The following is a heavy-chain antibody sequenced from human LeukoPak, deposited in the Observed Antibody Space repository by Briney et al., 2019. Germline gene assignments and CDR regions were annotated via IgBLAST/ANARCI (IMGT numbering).Heavy chain of an antibody. CDR2: IYSSGSA. CDR3: ARDVRYASGWSTPES. D-gene: IGHD6-19*01. V-gene: IGHV4-4*07. Sequence: PSETLSLTCTVSGGSIMNHYWSWIRQPAGKGLEWIGRIYSSGSANYSPSLKNRVSMSIDTPNNHFSLNLTSVTAADTALYFCARDVRYASGWSTPESWGQGTLVTVSS. J-gene: IGHJ5*02. CDR1: GGSIMNHY.